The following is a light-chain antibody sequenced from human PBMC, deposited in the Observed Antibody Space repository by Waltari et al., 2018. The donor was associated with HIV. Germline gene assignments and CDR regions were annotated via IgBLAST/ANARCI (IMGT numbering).Light chain of an antibody. J-gene: IGLJ3*02. V-gene: IGLV3-25*03. CDR1: SLPKQF. Sequence: SSDLTQPPSLSVSPGQTATITCSGDSLPKQFGSWYQQKAGQAPVLIINKDRERPSGIPERFSGSSSGTTVTLTITEVQAEDEADYHCQSADSSGSFWVFGGGTKLTVL. CDR2: KDR. CDR3: QSADSSGSFWV.